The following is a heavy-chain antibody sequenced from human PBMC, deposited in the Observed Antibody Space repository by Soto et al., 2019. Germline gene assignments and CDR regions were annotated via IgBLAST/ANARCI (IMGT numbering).Heavy chain of an antibody. D-gene: IGHD6-6*01. J-gene: IGHJ5*02. Sequence: GGSLRLSCAASGFTFSSYGMHWVRQAPGKGLEWVAVISYDGSNKYYADSVKGRFTIYRDNSKNTLYLQMKSLRAEDTDVYYCARVAYSSSPLPFDTWGQGTMVTVSP. CDR2: ISYDGSNK. CDR3: ARVAYSSSPLPFDT. CDR1: GFTFSSYG. V-gene: IGHV3-30*03.